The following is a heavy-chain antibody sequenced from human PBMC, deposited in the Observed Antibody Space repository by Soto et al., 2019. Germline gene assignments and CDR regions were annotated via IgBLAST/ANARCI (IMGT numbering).Heavy chain of an antibody. D-gene: IGHD3-16*02. CDR1: GGSISSYY. CDR3: AAGSYVWGSYRYGDYYYAMDV. V-gene: IGHV4-59*12. Sequence: SETLSLTCTVSGGSISSYYWSWIRQPPGKGLEWIGYMYNAGSTIYNPSLKSRVTISVDTSKNQFSLKLNSLRAEDTAVYYCAAGSYVWGSYRYGDYYYAMDVWGQGTTVTVSS. J-gene: IGHJ6*02. CDR2: MYNAGST.